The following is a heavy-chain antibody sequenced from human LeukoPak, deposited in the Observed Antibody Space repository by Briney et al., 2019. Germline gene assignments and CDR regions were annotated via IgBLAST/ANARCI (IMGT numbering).Heavy chain of an antibody. D-gene: IGHD5-24*01. CDR3: AREVERSYYFDY. CDR2: IYYSGST. CDR1: GGSISSYY. Sequence: SETLSLTCTVSGGSISSYYWSWIRQPPGKGLEWIGYIYYSGSTNYNPSLNSRVTISVDTSKNQFSLKLSSVTAADTAVYYCAREVERSYYFDYWGQGTLVTVSS. V-gene: IGHV4-59*01. J-gene: IGHJ4*02.